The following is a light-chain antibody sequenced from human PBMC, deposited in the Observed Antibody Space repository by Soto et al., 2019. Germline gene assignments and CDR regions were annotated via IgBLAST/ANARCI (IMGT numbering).Light chain of an antibody. CDR2: DVR. V-gene: IGLV2-14*01. J-gene: IGLJ1*01. CDR3: RSYTTISTSV. CDR1: SRDVGGYNY. Sequence: QSALTQPASVSGSPGQSITISCTGTSRDVGGYNYVSWYQQHPGKAPKLMIYDVRNRPSGVSNRFSGSKSVNTASLTISGLQAEDEADYYCRSYTTISTSVFGTGTMVTVL.